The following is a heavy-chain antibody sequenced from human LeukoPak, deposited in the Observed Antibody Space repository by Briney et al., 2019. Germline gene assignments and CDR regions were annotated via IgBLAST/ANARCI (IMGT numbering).Heavy chain of an antibody. CDR1: GGSFSGYY. Sequence: SETLSLTCAVYGGSFSGYYWSWIRQPPGKGLEWIGEINHSGSTNYNPSLKSRVTISVDTSKNQFSLKLSSVTAADTAVYYCARYSGSYYKAFDIWGQGTMVTVSS. D-gene: IGHD3-10*01. CDR3: ARYSGSYYKAFDI. V-gene: IGHV4-34*01. J-gene: IGHJ3*02. CDR2: INHSGST.